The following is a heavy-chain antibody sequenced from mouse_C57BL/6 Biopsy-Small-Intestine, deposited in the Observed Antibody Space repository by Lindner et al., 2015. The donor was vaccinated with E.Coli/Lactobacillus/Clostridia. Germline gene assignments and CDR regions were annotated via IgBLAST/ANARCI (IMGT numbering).Heavy chain of an antibody. CDR1: GYTFTSYW. D-gene: IGHD2-1*01. CDR2: INPSSGYT. V-gene: IGHV1-7*01. CDR3: ARSIYYVNYEDAMDY. J-gene: IGHJ4*01. Sequence: VQLQESGAELAKPGASVKLSCKASGYTFTSYWMHWVKQRPGQGLEWIGYINPSSGYTKFNQKFKDKATLTADKSSSTTYMQLSSLTYEDSAVYYCARSIYYVNYEDAMDYWGQGTSVTVSS.